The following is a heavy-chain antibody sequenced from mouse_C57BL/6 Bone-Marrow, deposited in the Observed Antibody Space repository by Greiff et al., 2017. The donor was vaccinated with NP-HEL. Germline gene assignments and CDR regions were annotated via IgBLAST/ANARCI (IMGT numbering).Heavy chain of an antibody. J-gene: IGHJ3*01. CDR2: IWRGGST. CDR3: AKTGDYDDGVAY. Sequence: QVQLQQSGPGLVQPSQSLSITCTVSGFSLTSYGVHWVRQSPGKGLEWLGVIWRGGSTDYNAAFMSRLSITTDNSKSQVFFKMNSLQADDTAIDYCAKTGDYDDGVAYWGQGTLVTVSA. D-gene: IGHD2-4*01. V-gene: IGHV2-5*01. CDR1: GFSLTSYG.